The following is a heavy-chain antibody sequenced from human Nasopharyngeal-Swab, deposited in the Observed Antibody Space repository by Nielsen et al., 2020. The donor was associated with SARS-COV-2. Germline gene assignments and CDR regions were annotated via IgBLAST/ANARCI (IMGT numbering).Heavy chain of an antibody. D-gene: IGHD6-6*01. CDR3: HSTARPGQYYYYMDV. CDR2: INHSGST. J-gene: IGHJ6*03. V-gene: IGHV4-34*01. Sequence: SETLSLTCTVSGGSISSYYWSWIRQPPGKGLEWIGEINHSGSTNYNPSLKSRVTISVDTSKNQFSLKLSSVTAADTAVYYCHSTARPGQYYYYMDVWGKGTTVTVSS. CDR1: GGSISSYY.